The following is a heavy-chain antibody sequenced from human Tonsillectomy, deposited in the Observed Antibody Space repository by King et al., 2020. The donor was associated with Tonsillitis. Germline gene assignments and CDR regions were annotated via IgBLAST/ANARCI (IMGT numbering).Heavy chain of an antibody. CDR3: ARGKNWGRTFDY. V-gene: IGHV4-59*01. D-gene: IGHD7-27*01. CDR2: IYYSWST. J-gene: IGHJ4*02. CDR1: GGSISGYY. Sequence: QLQESGPGLVKPSETLSLTCTVSGGSISGYYWSWIRQPPGKGLEWIGYIYYSWSTNYNPSLKSRATISEDTPKSQFSLRLTSVTAADTAVYFCARGKNWGRTFDYWGQGTLVTVSS.